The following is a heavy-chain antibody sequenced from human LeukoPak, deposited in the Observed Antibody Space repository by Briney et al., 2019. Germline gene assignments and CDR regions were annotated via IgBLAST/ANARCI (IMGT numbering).Heavy chain of an antibody. D-gene: IGHD1-26*01. V-gene: IGHV3-30-3*01. Sequence: GGSLRLSCAASGFTFSSYAMHWVRQAPGKGLEWVAVISHDGSNKYYADSVKGRFTISRDNSKNTLYLQMNSLRAEDTAVYYCARVGGSYYHFDYWGQGTLVTVSS. CDR3: ARVGGSYYHFDY. J-gene: IGHJ4*02. CDR1: GFTFSSYA. CDR2: ISHDGSNK.